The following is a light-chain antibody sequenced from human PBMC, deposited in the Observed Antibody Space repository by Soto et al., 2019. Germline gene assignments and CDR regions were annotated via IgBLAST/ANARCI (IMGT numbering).Light chain of an antibody. CDR3: QQSYSTPRT. CDR2: AAS. CDR1: QSISSY. V-gene: IGKV1-39*01. J-gene: IGKJ1*01. Sequence: DIQMTQSPSSLSASVGDRVTITCRASQSISSYLTWSQQKPGKAPTLLIYAASSLQSGVPSRFSGSGSGTDFTLTISSLQPEDFASYYCQQSYSTPRTFGHGTKVEIK.